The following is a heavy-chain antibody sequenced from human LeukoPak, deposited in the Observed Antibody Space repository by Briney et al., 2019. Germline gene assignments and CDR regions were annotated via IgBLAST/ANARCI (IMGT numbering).Heavy chain of an antibody. CDR2: IYTSGST. Sequence: SETLSLTCTVSGGSISSYYWSWIRQPAGKGLEWIGRIYTSGSTNYNPSLKSRVTMSVDTSKNQFSLKLSSVTAADTAVYYCARDSEKYCSSTSCYAGDMSTDVWGKRTTVTVSS. J-gene: IGHJ6*04. D-gene: IGHD2-2*01. CDR1: GGSISSYY. V-gene: IGHV4-4*07. CDR3: ARDSEKYCSSTSCYAGDMSTDV.